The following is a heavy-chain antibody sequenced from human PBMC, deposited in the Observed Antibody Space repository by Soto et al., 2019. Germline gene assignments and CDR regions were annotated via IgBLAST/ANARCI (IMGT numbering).Heavy chain of an antibody. V-gene: IGHV3-48*02. CDR3: ARNDGDYVLYHFDY. J-gene: IGHJ4*02. CDR2: ISSSSSTI. Sequence: EVQLVESGGGLVQPGGSLRLSCAASGFTFSSYSMNWVRQAPGKGLEWVSYISSSSSTIYYADSVKGRFTISRDNAKNSLYLHMNSLRDEDAAVYYCARNDGDYVLYHFDYWGQGTLVTVSS. CDR1: GFTFSSYS. D-gene: IGHD4-17*01.